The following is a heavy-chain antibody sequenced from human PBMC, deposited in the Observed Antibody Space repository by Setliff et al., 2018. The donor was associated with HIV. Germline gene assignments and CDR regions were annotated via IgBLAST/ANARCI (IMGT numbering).Heavy chain of an antibody. V-gene: IGHV4-61*01. CDR1: GDSVSSRIYY. CDR3: ARNFGDQGYYYGMDV. D-gene: IGHD3-16*01. CDR2: IYYSWST. J-gene: IGHJ6*02. Sequence: SETLSLTCTVSGDSVSSRIYYWSWIRQPPGKGLEWIGYIYYSWSTNYNPSLKSRVTISVDTSKNQFSMKLRSVIASDTAVYYCARNFGDQGYYYGMDVWGQGTTVTVSS.